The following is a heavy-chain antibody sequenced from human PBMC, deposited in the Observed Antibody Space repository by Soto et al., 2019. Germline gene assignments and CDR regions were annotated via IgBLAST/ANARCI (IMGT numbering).Heavy chain of an antibody. D-gene: IGHD3-10*01. V-gene: IGHV4-59*08. J-gene: IGHJ4*02. Sequence: QVQLQESGPGLVKPSETLSLTCTVSGGSISSYYWSWIRQPPGKGLEWIWYIYYSGSTNSNPSLKSRVTISVDTSKNQFSLKLNSMTAADTAVYYCARHNYGSGSTYFDYWGQGTLVTVSS. CDR2: IYYSGST. CDR3: ARHNYGSGSTYFDY. CDR1: GGSISSYY.